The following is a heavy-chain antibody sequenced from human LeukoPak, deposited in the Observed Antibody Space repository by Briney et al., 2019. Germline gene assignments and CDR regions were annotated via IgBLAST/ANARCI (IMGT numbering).Heavy chain of an antibody. CDR3: ARLLRAVDTGAYYFDY. D-gene: IGHD2-8*02. J-gene: IGHJ4*02. V-gene: IGHV1-69*02. CDR1: GGIFSSYT. Sequence: SVKVSCKASGGIFSSYTFNWVRQAPGQGLECMARITPIPGITNYAETFQGRVTLTADTSTSTLYMELSSLRSEDTAVYYCARLLRAVDTGAYYFDYWGQGTLVTVSS. CDR2: ITPIPGIT.